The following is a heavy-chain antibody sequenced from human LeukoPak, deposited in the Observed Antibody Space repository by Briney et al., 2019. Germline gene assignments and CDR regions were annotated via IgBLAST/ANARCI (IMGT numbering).Heavy chain of an antibody. CDR2: ISYSGSST. D-gene: IGHD5-12*01. CDR1: GFTFSTFG. V-gene: IGHV3-23*01. CDR3: ARGPSGYHNT. J-gene: IGHJ4*02. Sequence: GGSLRLSCAASGFTFSTFGMSWVRQAPGKGLQWVSAISYSGSSTYYADSVKGRFTISRDNSKNTLYLQMNSLRAEDTAVYYCARGPSGYHNTGGQGTLVTVSS.